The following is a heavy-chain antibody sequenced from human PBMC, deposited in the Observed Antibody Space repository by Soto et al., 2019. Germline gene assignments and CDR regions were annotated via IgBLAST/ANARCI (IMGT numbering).Heavy chain of an antibody. CDR3: ARSGYSGYEEGPFDY. Sequence: ASVKVSCKASGYTFPSYGISWVRQAPGQGLEWMGWISAYNGNTNYAQKLQGRVTMTTDTSTSTAYMELGSLRSDDTAVYYCARSGYSGYEEGPFDYWRQGTRVTVSS. V-gene: IGHV1-18*04. J-gene: IGHJ4*02. CDR2: ISAYNGNT. D-gene: IGHD5-12*01. CDR1: GYTFPSYG.